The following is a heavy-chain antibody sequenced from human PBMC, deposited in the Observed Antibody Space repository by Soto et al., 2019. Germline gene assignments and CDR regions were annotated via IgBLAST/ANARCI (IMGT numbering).Heavy chain of an antibody. Sequence: GSVRLSCXASGFTFSSDWMSWVRQAPGKGLEWVANIKQDGSEKYYVDPVKGRFTISRDNAKNSLYLQMNSLRAEDTAVYYCASFTFSSGWRYYYYYGMDVWGQGTTVTVSS. CDR3: ASFTFSSGWRYYYYYGMDV. CDR2: IKQDGSEK. D-gene: IGHD6-19*01. V-gene: IGHV3-7*01. CDR1: GFTFSSDW. J-gene: IGHJ6*02.